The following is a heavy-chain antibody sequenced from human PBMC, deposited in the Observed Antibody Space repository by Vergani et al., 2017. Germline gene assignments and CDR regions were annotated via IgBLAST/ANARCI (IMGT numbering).Heavy chain of an antibody. Sequence: QVQLQQWGAGLLKPSETLSLTCAVYGGSFSGYYWSWIRQPPGKGLEWIGEINHSGSTNYNPSLKSRVTISVDTSKSQFSLKLSSVTAADTAVYYCARGIATTETTPFDYWGQGTLVTVSS. V-gene: IGHV4-34*01. CDR2: INHSGST. CDR1: GGSFSGYY. J-gene: IGHJ4*02. D-gene: IGHD1-26*01. CDR3: ARGIATTETTPFDY.